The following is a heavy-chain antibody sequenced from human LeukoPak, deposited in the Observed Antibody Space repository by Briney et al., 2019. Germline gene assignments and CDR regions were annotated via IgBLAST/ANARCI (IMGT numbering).Heavy chain of an antibody. J-gene: IGHJ4*02. CDR2: ISSSSSYI. D-gene: IGHD6-6*01. CDR1: GFTFSSYS. Sequence: PGGSLRLSCAASGFTFSSYSMNWVRQAPGKGLEWVSSISSSSSYIYYADSVKGRFTISRDNAKNSLYLQMNSLRAEDTAVYYCARDRPKRRSSSSQVYWGQGTLVTVSS. CDR3: ARDRPKRRSSSSQVY. V-gene: IGHV3-21*01.